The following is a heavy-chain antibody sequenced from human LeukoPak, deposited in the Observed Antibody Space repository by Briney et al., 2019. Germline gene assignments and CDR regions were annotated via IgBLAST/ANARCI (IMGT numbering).Heavy chain of an antibody. V-gene: IGHV4-4*07. D-gene: IGHD4-23*01. J-gene: IGHJ6*03. CDR1: GGSISSYY. CDR2: IYTSGST. Sequence: SETLSLTCTVSGGSISSYYWSWIRQPAGKGLEWIGRIYTSGSTNYNPSLKSRVTMSVDTSKNQFSLKLSSVTAADTAVYYCARDPGVMEPYYMDVWGKGTTVTVSS. CDR3: ARDPGVMEPYYMDV.